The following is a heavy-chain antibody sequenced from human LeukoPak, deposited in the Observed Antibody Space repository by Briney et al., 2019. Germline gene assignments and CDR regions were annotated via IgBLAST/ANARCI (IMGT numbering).Heavy chain of an antibody. V-gene: IGHV4-30-2*01. Sequence: PSETLSLTCTVSGGSISSGGYYWSWIRQPPGKGLEWIGYIYHSGSTYYNPSLKSRVTISVDRSKNQFSLKLSSVTAADTAVYYCARVVAGVYYFDYWGQGTLVTVSS. CDR3: ARVVAGVYYFDY. CDR1: GGSISSGGYY. D-gene: IGHD6-19*01. J-gene: IGHJ4*02. CDR2: IYHSGST.